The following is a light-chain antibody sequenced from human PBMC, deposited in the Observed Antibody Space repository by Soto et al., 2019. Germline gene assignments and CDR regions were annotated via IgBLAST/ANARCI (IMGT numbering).Light chain of an antibody. CDR1: SSNLGTNT. Sequence: QSVLTQPPSASGTPGQRVPSSCSGSSSNLGTNTVTWYQHLPGTAPKHLIYRSTQRPSGVPDRFSGCKSGTSASLAISGLQFEDEADYYCAACGDRLNGVVFGGGTKLTVL. CDR3: AACGDRLNGVV. CDR2: RST. J-gene: IGLJ2*01. V-gene: IGLV1-44*01.